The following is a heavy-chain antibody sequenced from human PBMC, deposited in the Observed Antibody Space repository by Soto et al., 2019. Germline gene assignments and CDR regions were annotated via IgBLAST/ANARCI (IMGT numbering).Heavy chain of an antibody. D-gene: IGHD1-20*01. CDR1: GGSISSGDYY. V-gene: IGHV4-30-4*08. CDR3: ARVRDHNWNANFDC. Sequence: PSETLSLTCAVSGGSISSGDYYWSWIRQPPGKGLKWIGYIYYSGSTYYNPSLKSRVSISVDTSKNQFSLKLSSVTAADTAVYYCARVRDHNWNANFDCWGQGTLVTVYS. CDR2: IYYSGST. J-gene: IGHJ4*02.